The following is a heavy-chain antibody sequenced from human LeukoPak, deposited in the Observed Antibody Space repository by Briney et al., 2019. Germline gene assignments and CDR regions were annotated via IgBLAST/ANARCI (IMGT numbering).Heavy chain of an antibody. D-gene: IGHD1-26*01. CDR3: ARALYSGSSLDY. CDR1: GFTFSTCS. Sequence: GASLRLSCAASGFTFSTCSMNWVRQAPGKGLEWVSYISSSSNTIYYADSVKGRFTISRDNAKNSLYLQMNSLRAEDTAVYYCARALYSGSSLDYWGQGTLVTVAS. J-gene: IGHJ4*02. V-gene: IGHV3-48*01. CDR2: ISSSSNTI.